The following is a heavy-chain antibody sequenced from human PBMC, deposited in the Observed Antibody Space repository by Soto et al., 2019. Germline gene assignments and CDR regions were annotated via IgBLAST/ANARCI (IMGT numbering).Heavy chain of an antibody. CDR3: ASFSARVDY. CDR2: INHSGST. J-gene: IGHJ4*02. Sequence: LSLTCAVYGGSFSAYYWTWIRQPPGKGLEWIGEINHSGSTNYNPSLKNRVTVSVDTSKNQFSLKLSSVTAADTAVYYCASFSARVDYWGQGVLVTISA. V-gene: IGHV4-34*01. D-gene: IGHD6-25*01. CDR1: GGSFSAYY.